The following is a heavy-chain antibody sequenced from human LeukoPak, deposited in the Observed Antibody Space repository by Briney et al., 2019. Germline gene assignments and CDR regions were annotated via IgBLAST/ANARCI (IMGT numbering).Heavy chain of an antibody. Sequence: ASVKVSCKASGYTFTSYDINWVRQATGQGLEWMGWMNPNSGNTGYAQKFQGRVTMTRNTSISTAYMELSSLRSEDTAVYHCARGARDSSGYYFDYWGQGTLVTVSS. D-gene: IGHD3-22*01. CDR3: ARGARDSSGYYFDY. CDR1: GYTFTSYD. CDR2: MNPNSGNT. V-gene: IGHV1-8*01. J-gene: IGHJ4*02.